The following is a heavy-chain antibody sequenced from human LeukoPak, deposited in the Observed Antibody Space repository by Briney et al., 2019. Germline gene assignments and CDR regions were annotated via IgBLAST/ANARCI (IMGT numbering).Heavy chain of an antibody. J-gene: IGHJ4*02. D-gene: IGHD2-15*01. CDR1: GFIFSTYY. V-gene: IGHV3-7*01. CDR2: IKRDGSEK. Sequence: SWGSLRLSCAASGFIFSTYYMNWVRQAPGKGLEWVANIKRDGSEKDYVDSVKGRFTISRDNAENSLFLQMNNLRAEDTAVYYCVRDFGYCSGGNCYTVLDYWGQGTLVTVSS. CDR3: VRDFGYCSGGNCYTVLDY.